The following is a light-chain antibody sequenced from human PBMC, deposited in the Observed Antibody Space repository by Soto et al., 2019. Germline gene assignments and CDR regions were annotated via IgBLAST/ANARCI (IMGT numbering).Light chain of an antibody. CDR1: SSDVGGYNY. J-gene: IGLJ1*01. V-gene: IGLV2-14*01. CDR2: DVS. CDR3: GSYTTSTAPGL. Sequence: QSVLTQPASVSGSPGQSICISCTGTSSDVGGYNYVSWYQQHPGKAPKLMIYDVSDRPSGVSNRFSGSKSGNTASLTISGLQAEDEADYYCGSYTTSTAPGLFGTGTKVT.